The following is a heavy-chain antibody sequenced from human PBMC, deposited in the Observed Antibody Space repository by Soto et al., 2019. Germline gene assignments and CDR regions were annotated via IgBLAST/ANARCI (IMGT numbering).Heavy chain of an antibody. CDR2: ISGSGGST. CDR1: GFTFSSYA. J-gene: IGHJ5*02. Sequence: GGSLRLSCAASGFTFSSYAMSWVRQAPGKGLEWVSAISGSGGSTYYADSVKGRFTISRDNSKNTLYLQMNSLRAEDTAVYYCAKLIGAKYSSSWCPLGFDPWGQGTLVTVSS. V-gene: IGHV3-23*01. CDR3: AKLIGAKYSSSWCPLGFDP. D-gene: IGHD6-13*01.